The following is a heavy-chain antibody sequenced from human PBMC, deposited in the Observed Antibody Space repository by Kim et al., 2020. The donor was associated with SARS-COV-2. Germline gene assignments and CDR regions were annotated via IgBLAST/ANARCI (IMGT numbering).Heavy chain of an antibody. CDR3: ARAGDIVVVPAALDV. V-gene: IGHV1-46*01. D-gene: IGHD2-2*01. Sequence: ASVKVSCKASGYTFTSYYMHWVRQAPGQGLEWMGIINPSGGSTSYAQKFQGRVTMTRDTSTSTVYMELSSLRSEDTAVYYCARAGDIVVVPAALDVWGQGTTVTVSS. CDR1: GYTFTSYY. J-gene: IGHJ6*02. CDR2: INPSGGST.